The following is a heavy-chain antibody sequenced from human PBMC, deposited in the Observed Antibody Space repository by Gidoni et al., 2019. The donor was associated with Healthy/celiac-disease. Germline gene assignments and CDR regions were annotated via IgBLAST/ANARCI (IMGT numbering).Heavy chain of an antibody. J-gene: IGHJ6*02. V-gene: IGHV1-69*04. Sequence: QVQLVQSGAEVKKPGSSVKVYCKASGGTFSSYASSCVRQAPGQGLEWMGRIIPILGIANYAQKLQGRVTITADKSTSTAYMELSSLRSEDTAVYYCARDEDIVVVPALKYYYYYGMDVWGQGTTVTVSS. CDR1: GGTFSSYA. CDR3: ARDEDIVVVPALKYYYYYGMDV. D-gene: IGHD2-2*01. CDR2: IIPILGIA.